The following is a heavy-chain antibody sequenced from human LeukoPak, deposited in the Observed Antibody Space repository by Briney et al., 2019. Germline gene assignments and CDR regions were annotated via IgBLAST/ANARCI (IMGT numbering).Heavy chain of an antibody. Sequence: GGSLRLSCAPSGFTFSNYGMHWVRQAPGKGLEWVAVVSYEGKSQYYADSVRGRFTISRDNSKNTLYLQMNSLRGEDAAVYYCAKEGTAQISTWYDYWGQGTLVTVSS. J-gene: IGHJ4*02. CDR1: GFTFSNYG. CDR3: AKEGTAQISTWYDY. V-gene: IGHV3-30*18. D-gene: IGHD6-13*01. CDR2: VSYEGKSQ.